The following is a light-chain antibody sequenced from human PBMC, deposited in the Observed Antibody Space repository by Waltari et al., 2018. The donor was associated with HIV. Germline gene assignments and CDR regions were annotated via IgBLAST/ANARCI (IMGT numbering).Light chain of an antibody. V-gene: IGLV1-40*01. CDR2: GNP. CDR1: ISNTVACEA. J-gene: IGLJ2*01. CDR3: QSYDNSLNAVV. Sequence: QSVLTQPPSVSGAPGQSVIISCNGSISNTVACEATHWYQQLPGAGPKVLIYGNPNRPSGVPDRFSGSKSGASASLAIAGLQTDDEADYYCQSYDNSLNAVVFGGGTRLTVL.